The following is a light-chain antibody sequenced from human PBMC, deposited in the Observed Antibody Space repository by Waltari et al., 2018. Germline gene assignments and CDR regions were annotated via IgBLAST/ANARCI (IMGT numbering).Light chain of an antibody. J-gene: IGLJ1*01. Sequence: QSALTQPASVSGSPVQSITVSCTGTSSDVGSYNLVSWYQHHPPKAPKLMIYEVSKRPSGVSNRFSGSKSGNTASLTISGLQPEDEADYYCCSYAGANTYVFGSGTKVTVL. V-gene: IGLV2-23*02. CDR3: CSYAGANTYV. CDR1: SSDVGSYNL. CDR2: EVS.